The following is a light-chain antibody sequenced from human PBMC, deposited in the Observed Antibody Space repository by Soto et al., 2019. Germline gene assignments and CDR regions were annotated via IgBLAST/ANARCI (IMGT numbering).Light chain of an antibody. V-gene: IGKV3-11*01. CDR1: QSVSSY. CDR3: PQRSNGPPWT. Sequence: EIVLTQSPATLSLSPGERATLSCRASQSVSSYLAWYQQKPGQAPRLLIYDASNRATGIPARFSGSGSGTDFTLTISSLEPEDFAVYYCPQRSNGPPWTFGQGTKVEIK. J-gene: IGKJ1*01. CDR2: DAS.